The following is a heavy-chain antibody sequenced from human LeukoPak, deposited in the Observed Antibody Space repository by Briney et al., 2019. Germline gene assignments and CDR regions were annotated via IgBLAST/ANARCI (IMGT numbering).Heavy chain of an antibody. Sequence: SETLSLTCAVSGGSISSYYWSWIRQPPGKGLEWIGYIYYSGSTNYNPSLKSRVTISVDTSKNQFPLKLSSVTAADTAVYYCARSGITTFDYWGQGTLVTVSS. V-gene: IGHV4-59*01. CDR3: ARSGITTFDY. D-gene: IGHD3-3*01. CDR2: IYYSGST. CDR1: GGSISSYY. J-gene: IGHJ4*02.